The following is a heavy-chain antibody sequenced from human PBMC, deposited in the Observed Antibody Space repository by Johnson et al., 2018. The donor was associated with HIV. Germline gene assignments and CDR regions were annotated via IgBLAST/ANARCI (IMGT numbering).Heavy chain of an antibody. D-gene: IGHD2-15*01. CDR3: AGAENGCSGGSGYWECAFDI. J-gene: IGHJ3*02. CDR2: IKQDGSEK. V-gene: IGHV3-7*04. Sequence: VQLVESGGGVVQPGRSLRLSCAASGFTFSSYWMSWVRQAPGKGLEWVANIKQDGSEKYYVDSVKGRFTISRDNAKNSLYLQMNSLRAEDTAGYYCAGAENGCSGGSGYWECAFDIWGQGTMVTVSS. CDR1: GFTFSSYW.